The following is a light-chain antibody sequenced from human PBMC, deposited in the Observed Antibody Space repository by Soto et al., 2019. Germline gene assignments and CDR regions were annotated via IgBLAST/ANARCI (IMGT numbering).Light chain of an antibody. CDR1: QSISSW. V-gene: IGKV1-5*03. CDR3: QQYNNYWT. J-gene: IGKJ1*01. Sequence: DIQMTQSPSTLSASVGDRVTITCRASQSISSWLAWYQQKPGKAPKLLIYKASSLESGVPSRFSGSGSGTEFTLTISSLQPADFATSYCQQYNNYWTFGQATKMEIK. CDR2: KAS.